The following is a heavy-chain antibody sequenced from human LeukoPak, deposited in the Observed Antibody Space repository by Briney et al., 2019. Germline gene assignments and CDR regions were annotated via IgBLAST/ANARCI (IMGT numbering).Heavy chain of an antibody. D-gene: IGHD1-26*01. V-gene: IGHV3-7*04. Sequence: GGSLRLSCAASRFTFTSDWMSWVRQAPGKGLEWVANINYDGSEKYYIDSVKGRFTISRDNAKNSLYLQMNSLRVEETAVYYCARVRVGGTNYFDSWGQGTLVAVSS. CDR3: ARVRVGGTNYFDS. J-gene: IGHJ4*02. CDR2: INYDGSEK. CDR1: RFTFTSDW.